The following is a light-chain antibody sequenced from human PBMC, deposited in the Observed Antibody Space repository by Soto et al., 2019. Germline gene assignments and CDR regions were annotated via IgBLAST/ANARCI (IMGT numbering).Light chain of an antibody. CDR1: QSVSNNY. CDR3: QHRSSWPIT. Sequence: EIVLTQSPGTLSLSPGQRATLSCRASQSVSNNYLAWYQQKPGQAPRLLIYGASNRATGIPDRFSGSGSGTDFTLTISRLEPEDFAIYYCQHRSSWPITFGQGTRLEIK. CDR2: GAS. V-gene: IGKV3D-20*02. J-gene: IGKJ5*01.